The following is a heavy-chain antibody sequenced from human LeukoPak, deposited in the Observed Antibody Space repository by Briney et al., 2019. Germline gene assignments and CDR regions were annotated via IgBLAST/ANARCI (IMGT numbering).Heavy chain of an antibody. CDR1: GFTFSSYA. Sequence: GGSLRLSCAASGFTFSSYAMSWVRQAPGKGLEWVSAISGSGGSTYYADSVKGRFTISRDNSKNTLYQQINSLRAEDTAVYYCASGGDHDAFDIWGQGTMVTVSS. D-gene: IGHD3-16*01. CDR3: ASGGDHDAFDI. CDR2: ISGSGGST. J-gene: IGHJ3*02. V-gene: IGHV3-23*01.